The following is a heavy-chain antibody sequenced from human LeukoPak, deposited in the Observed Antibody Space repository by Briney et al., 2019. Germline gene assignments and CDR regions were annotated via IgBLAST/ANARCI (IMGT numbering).Heavy chain of an antibody. V-gene: IGHV4-59*01. J-gene: IGHJ4*02. CDR3: ARIAVAGTYTPDY. CDR2: IYYSGST. D-gene: IGHD6-19*01. Sequence: SETLSLTCTVSGGSISSYYWSWIRQPPGKGLEWIGYIYYSGSTNYSPSLKSRVTISVDTPKNQFSLKLSSVTAADTAVYYCARIAVAGTYTPDYWGQGTLVTVSS. CDR1: GGSISSYY.